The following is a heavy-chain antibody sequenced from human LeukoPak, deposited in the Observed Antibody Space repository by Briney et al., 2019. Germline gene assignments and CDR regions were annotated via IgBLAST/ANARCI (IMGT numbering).Heavy chain of an antibody. Sequence: PSETLSLTCAVYGGSLSGYYWSWIRQPPGKGLEWIGEINHSGSTNYNPSLKSRVTISVDTSKNQFSLKLSSVTAADTAVYYCARVRRYSSSWYYYYYGMDVWGQGTTVTVSS. CDR1: GGSLSGYY. D-gene: IGHD6-13*01. V-gene: IGHV4-34*01. CDR2: INHSGST. J-gene: IGHJ6*02. CDR3: ARVRRYSSSWYYYYYGMDV.